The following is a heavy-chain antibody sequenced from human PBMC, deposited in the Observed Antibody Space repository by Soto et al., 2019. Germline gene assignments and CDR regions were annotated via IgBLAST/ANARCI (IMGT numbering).Heavy chain of an antibody. V-gene: IGHV3-23*01. CDR1: GFIFSNYA. CDR2: ISGSGADT. D-gene: IGHD2-15*01. CDR3: AKDTGRGGGSVFDY. Sequence: GGSLRLSCAPSGFIFSNYAMSWVRQARGKGLEWVSAISGSGADTYYTESVKGRSTISRDNFKNTLYLQMNSLRAEDTAVYYCAKDTGRGGGSVFDYWGQGTLVTVSS. J-gene: IGHJ4*02.